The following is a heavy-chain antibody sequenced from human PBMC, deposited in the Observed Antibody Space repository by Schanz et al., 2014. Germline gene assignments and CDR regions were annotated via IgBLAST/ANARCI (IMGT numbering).Heavy chain of an antibody. CDR3: AKYRGYYRVSGSYRELEY. CDR1: GFTFSSYA. Sequence: VQLVESGGGLIQPGGSLRLSCAASGFTFSSYAMHWVRQAPGKGLEWVGVISYDGSKKSYADSVKGRFTISRDNSKNTLYLQMNSLRPEDTAVYYCAKYRGYYRVSGSYRELEYWGQGTLVTVSS. J-gene: IGHJ4*02. V-gene: IGHV3-30*18. CDR2: ISYDGSKK. D-gene: IGHD3-10*01.